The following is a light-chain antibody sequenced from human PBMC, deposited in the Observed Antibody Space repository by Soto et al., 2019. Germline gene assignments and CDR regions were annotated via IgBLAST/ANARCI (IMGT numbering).Light chain of an antibody. CDR2: LAS. CDR1: QTLLYRNGNNY. CDR3: MQALQSPAT. V-gene: IGKV2-28*01. Sequence: DIVMTQSPVSLPVTPGESASISCRSSQTLLYRNGNNYLNWCLQKPGQSPQLLIFLASTRASGVPDRISGSGSGTDFTLRISRVEAEDVGVYYCMQALQSPATFGGGTKVEIK. J-gene: IGKJ4*01.